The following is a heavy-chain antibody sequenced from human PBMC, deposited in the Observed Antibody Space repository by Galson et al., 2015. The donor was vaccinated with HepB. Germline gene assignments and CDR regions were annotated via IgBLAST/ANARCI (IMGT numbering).Heavy chain of an antibody. D-gene: IGHD5-18*01. CDR1: GFTFSSYS. CDR3: ARDTAMVNGDAFDI. Sequence: SLRLSCAASGFTFSSYSMNWVRQAPGKGLEWVSSISSSSSYIYYADSVKGRFTISRDNAKNSLYLQMNSLRAEDTAVYYCARDTAMVNGDAFDIWGQGTMVTVSS. CDR2: ISSSSSYI. V-gene: IGHV3-21*01. J-gene: IGHJ3*02.